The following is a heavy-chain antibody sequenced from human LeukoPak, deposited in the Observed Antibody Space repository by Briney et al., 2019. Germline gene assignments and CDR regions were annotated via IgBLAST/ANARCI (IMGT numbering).Heavy chain of an antibody. CDR2: ISGGGGST. CDR1: VWTFSRYV. Sequence: GWSLTLSCAACVWTFSRYVMSWVRPAPGKEVAGVYSISGGGGSTYYADSVKGRFTISRDNSKNTLYLQMNSLRAEDTAVYYCAKQRKSKNYDWFDPWGQGALVTVSS. D-gene: IGHD1-7*01. V-gene: IGHV3-23*01. J-gene: IGHJ5*02. CDR3: AKQRKSKNYDWFDP.